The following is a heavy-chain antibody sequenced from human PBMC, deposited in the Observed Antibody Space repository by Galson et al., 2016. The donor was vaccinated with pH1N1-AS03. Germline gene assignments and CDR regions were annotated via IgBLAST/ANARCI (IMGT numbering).Heavy chain of an antibody. D-gene: IGHD4/OR15-4a*01. CDR3: ARVSAGLTGYYYAMDV. Sequence: SCKASGYTFTSYYIHWVRQAPGQGREWMGIINPSDGNTHYAQRFQGRVPMTRDTSPSTVYMELSSLRSDDTAVYYCARVSAGLTGYYYAMDVWGQGTTVTVSS. CDR2: INPSDGNT. V-gene: IGHV1-46*01. J-gene: IGHJ6*02. CDR1: GYTFTSYY.